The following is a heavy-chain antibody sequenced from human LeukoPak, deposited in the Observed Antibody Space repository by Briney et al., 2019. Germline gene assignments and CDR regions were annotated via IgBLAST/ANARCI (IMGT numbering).Heavy chain of an antibody. CDR2: ISYDGSNK. CDR1: GFTFSSYG. J-gene: IGHJ4*02. CDR3: AKDWYSTHLGLIDY. V-gene: IGHV3-30*18. Sequence: GRSLRLSCAASGFTFSSYGMHWVRQAPGKGLEWVAVISYDGSNKYYADSVKGRFTISRDNSRNTLYLQMNSLRAEDTAVYYCAKDWYSTHLGLIDYWGQGTLVTVSS. D-gene: IGHD6-13*01.